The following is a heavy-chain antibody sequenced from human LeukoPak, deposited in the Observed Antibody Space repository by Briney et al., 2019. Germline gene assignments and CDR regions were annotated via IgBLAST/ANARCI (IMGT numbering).Heavy chain of an antibody. CDR1: GGSISSGGYY. V-gene: IGHV4-30-2*01. CDR3: AAFVVPAAIHPPYFDL. D-gene: IGHD2-2*02. J-gene: IGHJ2*01. CDR2: IYHSGST. Sequence: RPSQTLSLTCTVSGGSISSGGYYWSWIRQPPGKGLEWIGYIYHSGSTYYNPSLKSRVTISVDRSKNQFSLKLSSVTAADTAVYYCAAFVVPAAIHPPYFDLWGRGTLVTVSS.